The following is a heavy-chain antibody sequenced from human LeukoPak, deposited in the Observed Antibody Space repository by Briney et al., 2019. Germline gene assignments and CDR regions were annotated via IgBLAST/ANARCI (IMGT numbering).Heavy chain of an antibody. CDR3: ARGSPAADDAFDI. D-gene: IGHD6-13*01. CDR2: ITHTGST. J-gene: IGHJ3*02. Sequence: GSLRPSCTASGFTFSSYGMHWIRQPPGKGLEWIGDITHTGSTNDNPSLAGRVTVSVDTSKNQFSLSLASVTAADTALYYCARGSPAADDAFDIWGQGTLVTVSS. V-gene: IGHV4-34*01. CDR1: GFTFSSYG.